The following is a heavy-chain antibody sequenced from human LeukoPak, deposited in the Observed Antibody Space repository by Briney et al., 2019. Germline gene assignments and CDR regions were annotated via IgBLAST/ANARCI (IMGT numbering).Heavy chain of an antibody. V-gene: IGHV1-24*01. CDR3: ATLYSGYPYYFDY. D-gene: IGHD5-12*01. J-gene: IGHJ4*02. CDR2: FDPEDGET. CDR1: GYTLTELS. Sequence: ASVKVSCKVSGYTLTELSMHWVGQAPGKGLEWMGGFDPEDGETIYAQKFQGRVTMTEDTSTDTAYMELSSLRSEDTAVYYCATLYSGYPYYFDYWGQGTLVTVSS.